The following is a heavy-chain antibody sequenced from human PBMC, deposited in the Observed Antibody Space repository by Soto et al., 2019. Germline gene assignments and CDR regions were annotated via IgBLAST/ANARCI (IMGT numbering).Heavy chain of an antibody. J-gene: IGHJ5*02. CDR1: GGTFSSYA. CDR2: IIPIFGTA. D-gene: IGHD6-25*01. Sequence: GASVKVSCKASGGTFSSYAISWVRQAPGQGLEWMGGIIPIFGTANYAQKFQGRVTITADESTSTAYMELSSLGSEDTAVYYCALLRIAATYNWFDPWGQGTLVTVSS. CDR3: ALLRIAATYNWFDP. V-gene: IGHV1-69*13.